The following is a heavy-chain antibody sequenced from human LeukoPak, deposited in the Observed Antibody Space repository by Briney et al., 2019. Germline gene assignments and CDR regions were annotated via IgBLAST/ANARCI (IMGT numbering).Heavy chain of an antibody. V-gene: IGHV1-18*01. J-gene: IGHJ4*02. CDR3: ASVPGLYYDIMPTRINFDY. CDR2: ISAYNGNT. D-gene: IGHD3-9*01. Sequence: GASVKVSCKASGYTFTSYGISWVRQAPGQGLEWMGWISAYNGNTNYAQKLQGRVTMTTDTSTSTAYMELRSLRSDDTAVYYCASVPGLYYDIMPTRINFDYWGQGTLVTVSS. CDR1: GYTFTSYG.